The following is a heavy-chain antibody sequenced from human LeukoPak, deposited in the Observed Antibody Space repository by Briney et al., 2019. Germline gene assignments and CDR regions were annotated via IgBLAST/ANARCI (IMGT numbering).Heavy chain of an antibody. V-gene: IGHV3-30-3*01. CDR1: GFTFSSYA. J-gene: IGHJ4*02. Sequence: GGSLRLSCAASGFTFSSYAMHWVRQAPGKGLEWVAVISYDGSNKYYADSVKGRFTISRDNSKNTLYLQMNSLRAEDTAVYYCARELVWRIAAPFDYWGQGTLVTVSS. CDR3: ARELVWRIAAPFDY. D-gene: IGHD6-13*01. CDR2: ISYDGSNK.